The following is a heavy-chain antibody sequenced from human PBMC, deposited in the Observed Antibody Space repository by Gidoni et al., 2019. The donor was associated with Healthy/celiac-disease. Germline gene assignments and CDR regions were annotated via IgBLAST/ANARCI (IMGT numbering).Heavy chain of an antibody. CDR3: ARMLSEDIVATISDY. Sequence: QVQLVESGGGLVKPGGSLRLSCAASGFTFSDYYMSWIRQAPGKGLEWVSYISSSSSYTNYADSVEGRFTISRDNAKNSLYLQMNSLRAEDTAVYFCARMLSEDIVATISDYWGQGTLVTVSS. CDR2: ISSSSSYT. CDR1: GFTFSDYY. D-gene: IGHD5-12*01. J-gene: IGHJ4*02. V-gene: IGHV3-11*06.